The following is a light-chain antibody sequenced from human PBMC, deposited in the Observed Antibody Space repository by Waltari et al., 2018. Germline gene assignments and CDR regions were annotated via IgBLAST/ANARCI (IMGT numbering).Light chain of an antibody. CDR3: SSQSSNDVVL. V-gene: IGLV2-14*01. CDR1: SNDVGGYNS. J-gene: IGLJ2*01. Sequence: QSALTQPASVSGSPGQSVTHFCAGTSNDVGGYNSVSWYQEHPGQAPRVIIYDVSDRPSGVSDRFSGSKSGNTASLTISGLQAEDEADYYCSSQSSNDVVLFGGGTKLTVL. CDR2: DVS.